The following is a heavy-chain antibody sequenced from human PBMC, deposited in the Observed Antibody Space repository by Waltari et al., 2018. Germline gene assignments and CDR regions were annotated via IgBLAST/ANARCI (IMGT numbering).Heavy chain of an antibody. J-gene: IGHJ4*02. CDR3: ARGGYIWGSLDYFDY. D-gene: IGHD3-16*01. V-gene: IGHV4-59*01. Sequence: QVQLQESGPGLVKPSETLSLTCTVPGGSISSYYWSWIRQPPGKGLEWIGYIYYSGSTNYNPSLKSRVTISVDTSKNQFSLKLSSVTAADTAVYYCARGGYIWGSLDYFDYWGQGTLVTVSS. CDR2: IYYSGST. CDR1: GGSISSYY.